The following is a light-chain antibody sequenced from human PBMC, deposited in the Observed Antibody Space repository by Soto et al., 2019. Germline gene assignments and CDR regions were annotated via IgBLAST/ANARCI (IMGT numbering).Light chain of an antibody. CDR2: DAS. V-gene: IGKV3D-20*02. Sequence: EIVLTQSPCTLSLSPGERATLSWGASQSVSSSSLAWYQQKPGQAPRLLIYDASNRATGIPARFSGSGSGTDFTLTISSLQPEDFAVYYCQQRSNWPTFGQGTKVDIK. CDR1: QSVSSSS. CDR3: QQRSNWPT. J-gene: IGKJ1*01.